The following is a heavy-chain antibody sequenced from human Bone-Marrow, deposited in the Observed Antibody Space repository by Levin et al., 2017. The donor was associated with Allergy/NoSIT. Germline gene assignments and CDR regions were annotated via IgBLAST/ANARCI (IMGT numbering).Heavy chain of an antibody. CDR3: AKWMGYCISTSCYADGLDY. CDR2: ISYDGSNK. Sequence: AGGSLRLSCAASGFTFSSYGMHWVRQAPGKGLEWVAVISYDGSNKYYADSVKGRFTISRDNSKNTLYLQMNSLRAEDTAVYYCAKWMGYCISTSCYADGLDYWGQGTLVTVSS. V-gene: IGHV3-30*18. D-gene: IGHD2-2*01. J-gene: IGHJ4*02. CDR1: GFTFSSYG.